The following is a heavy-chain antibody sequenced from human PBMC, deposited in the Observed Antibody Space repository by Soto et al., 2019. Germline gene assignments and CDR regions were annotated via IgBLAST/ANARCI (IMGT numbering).Heavy chain of an antibody. D-gene: IGHD3-16*01. CDR3: AAVMGSDYDYVWGSLSFDH. J-gene: IGHJ4*02. CDR2: MSGSGSHI. V-gene: IGHV3-23*04. Sequence: EVQLVQSGGGLAQPGGSLRLSCAASGFSFNTYVMSWVRQAPGKGLEWVASMSGSGSHIFYADSVKGRFTISRDNAKNTLFLQMNSLRADDTAVYFCAAVMGSDYDYVWGSLSFDHWGQGALVTVST. CDR1: GFSFNTYV.